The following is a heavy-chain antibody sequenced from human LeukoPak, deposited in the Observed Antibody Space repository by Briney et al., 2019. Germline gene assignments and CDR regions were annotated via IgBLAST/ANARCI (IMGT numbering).Heavy chain of an antibody. CDR2: ISAYNGNT. J-gene: IGHJ3*02. D-gene: IGHD3-3*01. Sequence: ASVKVSCKASGYTFTSYGISWVRQAPGQGLEWMGWISAYNGNTNYAQKLQGRVTMTTDTSTSTAYTELRSLRSDDTAVYYCARDQEDYDFWSEDAFDIWGQGTMVTVSS. V-gene: IGHV1-18*01. CDR3: ARDQEDYDFWSEDAFDI. CDR1: GYTFTSYG.